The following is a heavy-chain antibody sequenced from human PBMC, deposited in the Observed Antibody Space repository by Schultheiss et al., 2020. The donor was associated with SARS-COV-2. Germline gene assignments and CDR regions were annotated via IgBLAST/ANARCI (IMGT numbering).Heavy chain of an antibody. V-gene: IGHV3-23*01. J-gene: IGHJ4*02. Sequence: GGSLRLSCAASGFTFSSYSMNWVRQAPGKGLEWVSAISGSGVSTYDAPSVKGRFTISRDNSKNTLYLQMNSLRAEDTAVYFCAPNSLNPLQYWGQGTLVTVSS. CDR3: APNSLNPLQY. CDR1: GFTFSSYS. D-gene: IGHD2/OR15-2a*01. CDR2: ISGSGVST.